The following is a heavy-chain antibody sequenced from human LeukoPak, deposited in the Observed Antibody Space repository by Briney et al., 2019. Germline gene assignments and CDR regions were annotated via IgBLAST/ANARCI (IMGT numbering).Heavy chain of an antibody. D-gene: IGHD2-8*01. CDR1: GGSIRSHY. CDR2: IYYSGST. V-gene: IGHV4-59*11. CDR3: ARGGGLGYCTNGVCSDWYFDL. J-gene: IGHJ2*01. Sequence: SETLSLTCTVSGGSIRSHYWSWIRQPPGKGLEWIGYIYYSGSTNYNPSLKSRVTISVDTSKNQFSLKLSSVTAADTAVYYCARGGGLGYCTNGVCSDWYFDLWGRGTLVTVSS.